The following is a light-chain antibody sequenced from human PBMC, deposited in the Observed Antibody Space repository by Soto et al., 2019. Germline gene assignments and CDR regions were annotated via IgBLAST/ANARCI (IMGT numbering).Light chain of an antibody. CDR3: QQYDSYST. J-gene: IGKJ1*01. V-gene: IGKV1-5*03. CDR1: QSTSSW. CDR2: KAS. Sequence: DIQMTQSPSTLSAFVGDRVTITCRASQSTSSWLAWYQQKPRKAPNLLIYKASSLESGVPSSLSGSASGTEFTLTISSLKPDDFATYFCQQYDSYSTFGHGTKVDIK.